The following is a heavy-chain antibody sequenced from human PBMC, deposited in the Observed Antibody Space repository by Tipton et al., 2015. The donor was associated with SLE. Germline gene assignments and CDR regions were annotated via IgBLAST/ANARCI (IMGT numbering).Heavy chain of an antibody. D-gene: IGHD4-23*01. Sequence: SLRLSCAASGFTVSSNYMSWVRQAPGKGLEWVSAISGSGGSTYYADSVKGRFTISRDNSKNTLYLQMNSLRAEDTAVYYCAKVTETMVVTPYFEYWGQGTLVTVSS. CDR3: AKVTETMVVTPYFEY. CDR1: GFTVSSNY. CDR2: ISGSGGST. J-gene: IGHJ4*02. V-gene: IGHV3-23*01.